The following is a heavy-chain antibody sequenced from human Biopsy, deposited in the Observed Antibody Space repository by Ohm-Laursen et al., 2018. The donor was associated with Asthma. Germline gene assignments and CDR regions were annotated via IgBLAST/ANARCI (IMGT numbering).Heavy chain of an antibody. J-gene: IGHJ2*01. V-gene: IGHV4-61*08. D-gene: IGHD2-15*01. CDR1: GDAMSTSGSY. Sequence: PSETLSLTCIVSGDAMSTSGSYWGWIRQSPGKGLAWVSYISYSGSTDYNPSLKSRLTISMDTSKNQFSLKLSSVTAADTAVYYCARVPTTLRYFDLWGRGTLVTVSS. CDR2: ISYSGST. CDR3: ARVPTTLRYFDL.